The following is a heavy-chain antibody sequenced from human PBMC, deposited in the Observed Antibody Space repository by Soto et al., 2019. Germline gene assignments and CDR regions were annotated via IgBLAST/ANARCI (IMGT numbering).Heavy chain of an antibody. CDR3: AKADYGDYPGWYYFAY. CDR2: ISYDGSNK. CDR1: GFTFSTYG. D-gene: IGHD4-17*01. V-gene: IGHV3-30*18. Sequence: QVQLVESGGGEVQPGRSLRLSCVASGFTFSTYGMHWVRQAPGKGLEWVAVISYDGSNKYYAVSVKGRFTISRDNSKNTLYLQMNSLSGEDTALYYCAKADYGDYPGWYYFAYWGQGTLVTVSS. J-gene: IGHJ4*02.